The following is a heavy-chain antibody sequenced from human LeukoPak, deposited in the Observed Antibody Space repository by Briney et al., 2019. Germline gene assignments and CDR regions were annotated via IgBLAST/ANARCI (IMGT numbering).Heavy chain of an antibody. Sequence: ASVKVSCKASGYTFTSYYMHWVRQAPGQGLEWMGIINPSGGSTSYAQKLQGRVTMTRDTSTSTVYMELSSLRSEDTAVYYCATGLGNWYFDLWGRGTQVTVSS. J-gene: IGHJ2*01. CDR2: INPSGGST. CDR1: GYTFTSYY. V-gene: IGHV1-46*03. D-gene: IGHD1-14*01. CDR3: ATGLGNWYFDL.